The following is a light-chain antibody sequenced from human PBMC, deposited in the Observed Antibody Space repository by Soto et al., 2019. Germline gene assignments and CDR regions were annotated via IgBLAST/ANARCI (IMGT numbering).Light chain of an antibody. V-gene: IGKV1-17*01. CDR1: QDIRSD. Sequence: DIQMTQSPSSLSASVGDSVTITCRTSQDIRSDLGWFQQKPGKAPKRLIYAASNLQSGVPPRFSGSGSGAEFTLTISSLQPEDSATYYCLQHSIYPLSFGGETKV. CDR2: AAS. CDR3: LQHSIYPLS. J-gene: IGKJ4*01.